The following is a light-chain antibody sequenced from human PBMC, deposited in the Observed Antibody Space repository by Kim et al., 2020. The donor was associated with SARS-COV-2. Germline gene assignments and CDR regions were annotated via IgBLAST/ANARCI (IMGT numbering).Light chain of an antibody. CDR1: QSVLYSSNQKNY. CDR3: QQYYSTPQT. V-gene: IGKV4-1*01. J-gene: IGKJ2*01. Sequence: DIVMTQSPDSLAVSLGERATINCKSSQSVLYSSNQKNYLAWYQQRPGQPPKLLIYWASTRESGVPDRFSGSGSGTDFTLTISSLQAEDVAVYYCQQYYSTPQTFGQGTKLEI. CDR2: WAS.